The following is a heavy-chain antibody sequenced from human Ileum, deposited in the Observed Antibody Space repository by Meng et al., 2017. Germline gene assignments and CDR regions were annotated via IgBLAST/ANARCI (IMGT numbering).Heavy chain of an antibody. D-gene: IGHD1-26*01. CDR2: MSYDGSRQ. J-gene: IGHJ4*02. CDR1: GFAFSTYA. V-gene: IGHV3-30*01. CDR3: VGEVGPRDFDN. Sequence: QVPLVESGGGVVLPGGSLTLSCAASGFAFSTYAMHWVRQAPGKGLQWVAVMSYDGSRQLYADSVKGRFTISRDNSKNTLYLQMNSLRVEDTAVYYCVGEVGPRDFDNWGQGILVTVSS.